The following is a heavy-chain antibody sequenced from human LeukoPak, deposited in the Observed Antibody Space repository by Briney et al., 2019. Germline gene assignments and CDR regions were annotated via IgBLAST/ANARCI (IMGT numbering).Heavy chain of an antibody. Sequence: GASVKVSCKTSGYTFTNYFMHWVRQAPGQSLEWVGLISAGNGDTKYSQKFQGRVTISRDTSASTAYMKLSSLISENTAVYYCARDWQEPYDYYGMDVWGQGTTVTVSS. CDR1: GYTFTNYF. CDR3: ARDWQEPYDYYGMDV. CDR2: ISAGNGDT. V-gene: IGHV1-3*01. J-gene: IGHJ6*02.